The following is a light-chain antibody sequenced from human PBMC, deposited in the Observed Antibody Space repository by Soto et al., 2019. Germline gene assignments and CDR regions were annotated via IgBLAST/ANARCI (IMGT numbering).Light chain of an antibody. Sequence: EIVMTQSPVTLSVSPGERATLSCRASQSVRSNLAWYQQKRGRAPRLLIYGASTRATGIPARFSVSGSGTDFTLTISSLQSEDFAVYDCQQYESCPYTFGQGTKLEIK. J-gene: IGKJ2*01. CDR1: QSVRSN. CDR3: QQYESCPYT. V-gene: IGKV3-15*01. CDR2: GAS.